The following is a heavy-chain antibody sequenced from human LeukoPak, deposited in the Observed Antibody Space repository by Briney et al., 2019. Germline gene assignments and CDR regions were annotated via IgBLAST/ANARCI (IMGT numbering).Heavy chain of an antibody. Sequence: GGSLRLSCAASGFTFSSYWMHWVRQAPGKGLVWVSRINSDGSSTSYADSVKGRFTISRDNAKNTLYLQMNSLRAEDTAVYYCARRAYYYDSSGYYYFDYWRQGTLVTVSS. J-gene: IGHJ4*02. D-gene: IGHD3-22*01. CDR2: INSDGSST. CDR1: GFTFSSYW. V-gene: IGHV3-74*01. CDR3: ARRAYYYDSSGYYYFDY.